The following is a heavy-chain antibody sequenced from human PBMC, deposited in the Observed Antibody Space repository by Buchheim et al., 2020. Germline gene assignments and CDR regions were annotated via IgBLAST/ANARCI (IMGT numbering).Heavy chain of an antibody. CDR2: IWYDGSNK. J-gene: IGHJ6*02. Sequence: QVQLVESGGGVVQPGRSLRLSCAASGFTFSSYGMHWVRQAPGKGLEWVAVIWYDGSNKYYADSVKGRFTISRDNSKNTLYLQMNSLRAEDTAVYYCARDHRPYYDFWSGYYTGGYYYYGMDVWGQGTT. CDR1: GFTFSSYG. V-gene: IGHV3-33*01. D-gene: IGHD3-3*01. CDR3: ARDHRPYYDFWSGYYTGGYYYYGMDV.